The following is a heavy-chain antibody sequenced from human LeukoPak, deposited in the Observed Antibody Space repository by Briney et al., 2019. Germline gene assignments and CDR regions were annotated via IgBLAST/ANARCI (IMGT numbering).Heavy chain of an antibody. V-gene: IGHV4-4*02. CDR1: GGSISRNW. Sequence: PSETLSLTCAVSGGSISRNWWSWVRQPPGKGLEWIGEIFHTGNTNYNPSLKTRVTISLDTSKNQFSLKLSSVTAADTAVCYCARESGNYYRGWFDPWGQGTLVTVSS. D-gene: IGHD1-26*01. CDR2: IFHTGNT. CDR3: ARESGNYYRGWFDP. J-gene: IGHJ5*02.